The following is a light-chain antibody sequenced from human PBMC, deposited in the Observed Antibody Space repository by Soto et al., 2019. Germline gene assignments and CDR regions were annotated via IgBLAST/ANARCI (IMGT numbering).Light chain of an antibody. Sequence: EIVMTQPPATLSVSPGERATLSCRASQSVSSNLAWYQQKPGQAPTLLIYGASARATGIPARFSGSGSGTEFTLTISSLQPEDFAVYYCQHYNNWPFTFGQGTKLEI. CDR1: QSVSSN. CDR3: QHYNNWPFT. J-gene: IGKJ2*01. V-gene: IGKV3-15*01. CDR2: GAS.